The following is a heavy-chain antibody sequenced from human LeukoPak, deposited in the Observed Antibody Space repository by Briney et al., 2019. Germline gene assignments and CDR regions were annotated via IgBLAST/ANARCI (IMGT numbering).Heavy chain of an antibody. Sequence: ASVNVSCKASGYNFNNYGITWVRQALGQGLEWTGRISTDNGDTTYAQKFQGRVTMTTDTFTTTVYMELRSLRFDDTAVYYCARNLSILEWLFDYWGQGTLVTVSS. CDR3: ARNLSILEWLFDY. CDR2: ISTDNGDT. V-gene: IGHV1-18*01. CDR1: GYNFNNYG. D-gene: IGHD3-3*01. J-gene: IGHJ4*02.